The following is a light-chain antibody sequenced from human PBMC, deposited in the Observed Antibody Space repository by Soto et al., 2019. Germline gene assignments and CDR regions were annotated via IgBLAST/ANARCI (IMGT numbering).Light chain of an antibody. V-gene: IGLV2-14*01. J-gene: IGLJ2*01. CDR1: SSDVGGYNY. CDR2: DVS. Sequence: QSVLTQPASVSGSPGQSITISCTGTSSDVGGYNYVSWYQQHPGKAPKLMIYDVSNRPSGVSNRFSGSKSGNTASLTISGLQAEDEADYYCSSNTSSSIVVFGGGTKLTVL. CDR3: SSNTSSSIVV.